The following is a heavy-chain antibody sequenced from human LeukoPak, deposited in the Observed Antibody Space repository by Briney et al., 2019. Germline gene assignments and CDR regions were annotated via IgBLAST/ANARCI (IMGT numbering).Heavy chain of an antibody. CDR2: IYYSGST. D-gene: IGHD1-26*01. V-gene: IGHV4-39*01. J-gene: IGHJ4*02. CDR3: ARHSREFVGATDRRADPFDY. Sequence: SETLSLTCTVSGGSISSSSYYWGWIRQPPGKGLEWIGSIYYSGSTYYNPSLKSRVTISVDTSKNQFSLKLSSVTAADMAVYYCARHSREFVGATDRRADPFDYWGQGTLVTVSS. CDR1: GGSISSSSYY.